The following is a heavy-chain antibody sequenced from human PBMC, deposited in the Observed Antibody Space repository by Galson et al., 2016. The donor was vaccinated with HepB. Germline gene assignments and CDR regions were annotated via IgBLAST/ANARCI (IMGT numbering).Heavy chain of an antibody. CDR1: GDSISNNYW. Sequence: ETLSLTCAVSGDSISNNYWWSWVRQSPGQGLEWIGEIYQTGSANYNPSFTSRATLSIDKTKNQISLSLGSVTAADTAVYCCSRGTLGTTATMAFDYWGQGTLVSVSS. J-gene: IGHJ4*02. CDR3: SRGTLGTTATMAFDY. V-gene: IGHV4-4*01. CDR2: IYQTGSA. D-gene: IGHD1-26*01.